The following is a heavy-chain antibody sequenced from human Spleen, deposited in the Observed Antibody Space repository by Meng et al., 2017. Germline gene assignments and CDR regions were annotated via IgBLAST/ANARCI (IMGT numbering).Heavy chain of an antibody. J-gene: IGHJ4*02. CDR3: ARGPTTMAHDFDY. V-gene: IGHV4-34*01. CDR2: INHSGST. D-gene: IGHD4-11*01. CDR1: GGSFSDYY. Sequence: QLQLQQWGPGLVKPSETLSLTCVVSGGSFSDYYWSWIRQPPGKGLEWIGEINHSGSTNYNPSLENRATISVDTSQNNLSLKLSSVTAADSAVYYCARGPTTMAHDFDYWGQGTLVTVSS.